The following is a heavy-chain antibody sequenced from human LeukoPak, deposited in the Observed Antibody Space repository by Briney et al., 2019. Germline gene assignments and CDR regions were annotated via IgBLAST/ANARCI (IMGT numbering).Heavy chain of an antibody. J-gene: IGHJ4*02. CDR1: GFRFSSYI. CDR2: ISSSSGYI. D-gene: IGHD1-26*01. CDR3: ARDLGWYYFDY. V-gene: IGHV3-21*01. Sequence: PGGSLRLSCVASGFRFSSYILSWVRQAPGKGLDGVSYISSSSGYIYYADSVQGRFTISRDNAKNSLYLQMDSLRAEDTAVYYCARDLGWYYFDYWGQGTLVTVSS.